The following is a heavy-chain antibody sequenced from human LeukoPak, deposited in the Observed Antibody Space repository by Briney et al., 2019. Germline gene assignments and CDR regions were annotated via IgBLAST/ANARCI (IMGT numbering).Heavy chain of an antibody. CDR1: GFTFSSYA. J-gene: IGHJ4*02. Sequence: GGSLRLSCAASGFTFSSYAMSWVRQAPGKGLEWVSAISGSGGSTYYADSVKGRFTISRDNSKNTLYLQMNSLRAEDTAVYYRAKGDRAVAGHNYFDYWGQGTLVTVSS. CDR2: ISGSGGST. V-gene: IGHV3-23*01. D-gene: IGHD6-19*01. CDR3: AKGDRAVAGHNYFDY.